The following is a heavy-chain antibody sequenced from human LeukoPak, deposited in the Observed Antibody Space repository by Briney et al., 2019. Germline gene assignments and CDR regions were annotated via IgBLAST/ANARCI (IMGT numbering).Heavy chain of an antibody. CDR1: GGTFSSYA. CDR2: IRVYNGDT. J-gene: IGHJ4*02. Sequence: ASVKVSCKASGGTFSSYAISWVRQAPGQGLEWMGGIRVYNGDTNYAQKFKGRVTMTTDTSTNTAYMELRSLGSDDTAVYYCARGGSRVTTINILDYWGQGALVTVSS. D-gene: IGHD5-24*01. V-gene: IGHV1-18*01. CDR3: ARGGSRVTTINILDY.